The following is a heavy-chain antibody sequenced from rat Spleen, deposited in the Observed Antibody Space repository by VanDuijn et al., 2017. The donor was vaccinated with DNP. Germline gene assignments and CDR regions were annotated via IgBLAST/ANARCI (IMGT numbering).Heavy chain of an antibody. J-gene: IGHJ1*01. CDR3: ARREITTVVNWYFDF. D-gene: IGHD1-1*01. CDR2: ISTGGGNT. V-gene: IGHV5S13*01. CDR1: GFTFSNYD. Sequence: EVQLVESGGGLVQPGRSLKLSCAASGFTFSNYDMAWVRQAPTKGLEWIASISTGGGNTYYRDSVKGRFTISRDNAKNTQYLQMDSLRSEDTATYYCARREITTVVNWYFDFWGPGTMVTVSS.